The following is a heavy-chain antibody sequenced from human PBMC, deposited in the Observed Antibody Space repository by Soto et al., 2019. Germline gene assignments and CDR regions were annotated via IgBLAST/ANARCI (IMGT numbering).Heavy chain of an antibody. J-gene: IGHJ5*02. V-gene: IGHV4-34*01. CDR1: GGSFSGYY. CDR2: INHSGST. CDR3: ARGRLRGNWFDP. Sequence: SETLSLTCAVYGGSFSGYYWSWIRQPPGKGLEWIGEINHSGSTNYNPSLKSRVTISVDTSKNQFSLKLSSVTAADTAVYYCARGRLRGNWFDPWGQGTLVTVSS. D-gene: IGHD1-1*01.